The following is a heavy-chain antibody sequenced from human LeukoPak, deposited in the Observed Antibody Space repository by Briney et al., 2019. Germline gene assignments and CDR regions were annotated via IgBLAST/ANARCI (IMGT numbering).Heavy chain of an antibody. V-gene: IGHV1-18*01. Sequence: ASVKVSCKASGYTFTSYGISWVRQAPGQGLEWMGWISAYNGNTNYAQKLQGRVTMTTDTSTSTAYMELRSLRSGDTAVYYCARWNLRYFGWLLFADHWGQGTLVTVSS. CDR3: ARWNLRYFGWLLFADH. J-gene: IGHJ4*02. D-gene: IGHD3-9*01. CDR2: ISAYNGNT. CDR1: GYTFTSYG.